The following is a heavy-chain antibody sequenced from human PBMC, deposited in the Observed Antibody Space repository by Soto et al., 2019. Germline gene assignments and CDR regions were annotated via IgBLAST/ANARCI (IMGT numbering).Heavy chain of an antibody. V-gene: IGHV4-34*01. CDR1: GGSFSGYY. Sequence: LSLTCAVYGGSFSGYYWSWIRQPPGKGLEWIGEINHSGSTNYNPSLKSRVTISVDTSKNQFSLKLSSVTAADTAVYYCVAEQQLVDYWGQGTLVTVSS. J-gene: IGHJ4*02. CDR2: INHSGST. CDR3: VAEQQLVDY. D-gene: IGHD6-13*01.